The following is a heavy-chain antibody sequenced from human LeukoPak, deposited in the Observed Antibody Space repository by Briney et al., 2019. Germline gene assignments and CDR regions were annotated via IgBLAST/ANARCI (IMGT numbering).Heavy chain of an antibody. V-gene: IGHV3-23*01. CDR3: AKTAVTVTTYYYYYGMDV. D-gene: IGHD4-17*01. CDR1: GFTFSSYA. Sequence: GGSLRLSCAASGFTFSSYAMSWVRQVPGKGLEWVSAISGSGGSTYYADSVKGRFTISRDNSKNTLYLQMNSLRAEDTAVYYCAKTAVTVTTYYYYYGMDVWGQGTTVTVSS. J-gene: IGHJ6*02. CDR2: ISGSGGST.